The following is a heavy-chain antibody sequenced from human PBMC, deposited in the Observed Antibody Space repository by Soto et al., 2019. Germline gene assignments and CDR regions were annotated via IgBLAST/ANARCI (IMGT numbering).Heavy chain of an antibody. Sequence: QVQLQESGPGLVKPSQTLPLTCTVSGGSITSGDYYWSWIRQPPGKGLEWVGYNYYGGSTYYNPSLESRITISLDTAKNQFSLELTSVTAADTAVYYCASGSTVINTLDFWGQGTLVTVSS. CDR3: ASGSTVINTLDF. D-gene: IGHD4-17*01. J-gene: IGHJ4*02. CDR2: NYYGGST. CDR1: GGSITSGDYY. V-gene: IGHV4-30-4*01.